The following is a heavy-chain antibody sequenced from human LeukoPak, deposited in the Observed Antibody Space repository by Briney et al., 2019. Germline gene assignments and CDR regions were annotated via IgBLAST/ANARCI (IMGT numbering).Heavy chain of an antibody. J-gene: IGHJ4*02. CDR1: GFTFSSYW. V-gene: IGHV3-48*04. Sequence: GGSLRLSCAASGFTFSSYWMSWVRQAPGKGPEWLSYISSGGDTIHYADSVKGRFTISRDNAKSSLYLQMNNLGAEDTAVYYCVRRFDSWGQGTLVTVSS. CDR3: VRRFDS. CDR2: ISSGGDTI.